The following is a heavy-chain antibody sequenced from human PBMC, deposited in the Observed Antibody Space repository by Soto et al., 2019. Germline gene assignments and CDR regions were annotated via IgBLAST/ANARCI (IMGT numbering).Heavy chain of an antibody. Sequence: QVQLVQSGAEVKKPGSSVKVSCRASGGTFNSYTFSWVRQAPGQGLEWMGRIIPVLSMSTYAQKFQGRVSLIADKSTNTAYMELYSLRSDDTAVYYCARFYGSGSRPFDYWGQGTLVTVSS. V-gene: IGHV1-69*02. J-gene: IGHJ4*02. CDR2: IIPVLSMS. CDR1: GGTFNSYT. D-gene: IGHD3-10*01. CDR3: ARFYGSGSRPFDY.